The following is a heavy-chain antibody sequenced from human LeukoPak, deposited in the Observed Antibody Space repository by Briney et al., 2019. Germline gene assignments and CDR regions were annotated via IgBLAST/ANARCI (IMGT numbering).Heavy chain of an antibody. CDR3: AKGGPHYGSGSYYAFDY. CDR1: GFTFSSYG. D-gene: IGHD3-10*01. V-gene: IGHV3-30*02. J-gene: IGHJ4*02. Sequence: GGSLRLSCAASGFTFSSYGMHWVRQAPGKGLEWVAFIRYDGSNKYYADSVKGRFTISRDNSKNTLYLQMNSLRAEDTAVYYCAKGGPHYGSGSYYAFDYWGQGTLVTVSS. CDR2: IRYDGSNK.